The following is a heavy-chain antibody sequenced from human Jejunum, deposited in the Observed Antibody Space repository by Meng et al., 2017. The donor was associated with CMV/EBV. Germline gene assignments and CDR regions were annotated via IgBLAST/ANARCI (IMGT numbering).Heavy chain of an antibody. CDR1: SFSDPTW. CDR2: SYHSGST. J-gene: IGHJ4*02. D-gene: IGHD2-2*01. Sequence: SFSDPTWWNWVRQTPGKGLEWIGGSYHSGSTMYNPSLKSRLTISLDAARNQLSLSLRSVTAADSAIYYCARGTLGYCSSTNCLPDHWGRGTLVTVSS. V-gene: IGHV4-4*02. CDR3: ARGTLGYCSSTNCLPDH.